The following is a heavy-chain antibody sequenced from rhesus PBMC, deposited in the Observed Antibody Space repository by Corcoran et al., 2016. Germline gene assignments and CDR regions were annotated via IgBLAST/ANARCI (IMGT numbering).Heavy chain of an antibody. CDR3: ARDSWVVGDAWDFDS. V-gene: IGHV4-147*01. CDR2: LYGDSGST. J-gene: IGHJ4*01. CDR1: GASISNNY. D-gene: IGHD1-44*02. Sequence: QVQLQESGPGLVKPSETLPLTCAVSGASISNNYWSWIRQPPGKGLEWIGYLYGDSGSTTYNPSLKSRVTISKDTSKNQFSLHLTSVTAADTAVYYCARDSWVVGDAWDFDSWGQGVLVTVSS.